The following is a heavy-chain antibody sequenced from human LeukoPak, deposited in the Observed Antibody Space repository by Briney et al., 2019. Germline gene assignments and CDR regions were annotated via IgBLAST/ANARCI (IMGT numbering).Heavy chain of an antibody. CDR2: ISSSGSTI. CDR1: GFTFSSYE. J-gene: IGHJ6*03. CDR3: ASNTVTRPHFYYYYYYMDV. V-gene: IGHV3-48*03. Sequence: PGGSLRLSCAASGFTFSSYEMNWVRQAPGKGLEWVSYISSSGSTIYYADSVKGRFTISRDNSKNTLYLQMNSLRAEDTAVYYCASNTVTRPHFYYYYYYMDVWGKGTTVTVSS. D-gene: IGHD4-17*01.